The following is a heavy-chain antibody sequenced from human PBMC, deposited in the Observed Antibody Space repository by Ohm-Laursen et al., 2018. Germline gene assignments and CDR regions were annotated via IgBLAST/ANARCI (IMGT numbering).Heavy chain of an antibody. CDR2: ISGSGGST. CDR3: AKDISPVQPDYFDY. D-gene: IGHD1-1*01. CDR1: GFTFSSYA. Sequence: SLRLSCSASGFTFSSYAMSWVRQAPGKGLEWVSAISGSGGSTYYAYSVKGRFTISRDNSKNTLYLQMNSLSAEDTAVYYCAKDISPVQPDYFDYWGQGTPVTVSS. J-gene: IGHJ4*02. V-gene: IGHV3-23*01.